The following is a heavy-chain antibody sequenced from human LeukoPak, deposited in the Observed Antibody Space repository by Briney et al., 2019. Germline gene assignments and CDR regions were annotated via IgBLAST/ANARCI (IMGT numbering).Heavy chain of an antibody. Sequence: SETLSLTCTVSGGSINNYYWSWIRQPPGKGLEWIGRIYTSGSTNYNPSLKSRVTMSVDTSKNQFSLKLSSVTAADTAVYYCARETTLITILPHWFDPWGQGTLVTVSS. V-gene: IGHV4-4*07. CDR3: ARETTLITILPHWFDP. D-gene: IGHD3-3*01. CDR2: IYTSGST. J-gene: IGHJ5*02. CDR1: GGSINNYY.